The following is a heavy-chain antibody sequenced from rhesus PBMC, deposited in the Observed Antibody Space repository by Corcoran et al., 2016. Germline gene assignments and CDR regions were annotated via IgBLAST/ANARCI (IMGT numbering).Heavy chain of an antibody. CDR1: GGSISSNY. CDR2: ISGSDGST. CDR3: ARGESGSWNARGYGLDS. Sequence: QVQLQESGPGVVKPSETLSLTCAVSGGSISSNYWSWIRQPPGKGLEWIGRISGSDGSTDYNPALIGPVTISTDTSKNQFSLKLGSVTTADTAVYYCARGESGSWNARGYGLDSLGQGVVVPVSS. J-gene: IGHJ6*01. D-gene: IGHD6-25*01. V-gene: IGHV4-173*01.